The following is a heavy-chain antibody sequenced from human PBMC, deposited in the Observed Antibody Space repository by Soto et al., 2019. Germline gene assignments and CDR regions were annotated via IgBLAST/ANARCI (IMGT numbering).Heavy chain of an antibody. V-gene: IGHV5-10-1*01. CDR3: ASADYDILTGYSGMDV. Sequence: GESLKISCKGSGYSFTSYWISWVRQMPGKGLEWMGRIDPSDSYTNYSPSFQGHVTISADKSISTAYLQWSSLRASDTAMYYCASADYDILTGYSGMDVWGQGTTVTVSS. D-gene: IGHD3-9*01. CDR1: GYSFTSYW. CDR2: IDPSDSYT. J-gene: IGHJ6*02.